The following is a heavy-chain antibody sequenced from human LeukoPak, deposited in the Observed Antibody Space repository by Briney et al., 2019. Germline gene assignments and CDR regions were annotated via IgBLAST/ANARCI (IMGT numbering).Heavy chain of an antibody. Sequence: GGSLRLSCAASGLIFSGNAMTWVRQAPGKGLEWVSAISGSGGSTYYLYSVKGRFTTSRENTKNTLYLQMNSLRGEATAVYYCAKAADYSGTYYQFDFWGQGTLVTVSS. CDR3: AKAADYSGTYYQFDF. CDR2: ISGSGGST. J-gene: IGHJ4*02. V-gene: IGHV3-23*01. D-gene: IGHD1-26*01. CDR1: GLIFSGNA.